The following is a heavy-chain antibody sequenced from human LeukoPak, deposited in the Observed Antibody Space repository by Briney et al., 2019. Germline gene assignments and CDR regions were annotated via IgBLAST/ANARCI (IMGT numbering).Heavy chain of an antibody. CDR3: ATRCFLGEWFVFDY. Sequence: ASVKVSCKASGYTFTSYAMNWVRQAPGQGLEWMGGFDPEDGETIYAQKFQGRVTMTEDTSTDTAYMELSSLRSEDTAVYYCATRCFLGEWFVFDYWGQGTLVTVSS. J-gene: IGHJ4*02. D-gene: IGHD3-3*01. V-gene: IGHV1-24*01. CDR2: FDPEDGET. CDR1: GYTFTSYA.